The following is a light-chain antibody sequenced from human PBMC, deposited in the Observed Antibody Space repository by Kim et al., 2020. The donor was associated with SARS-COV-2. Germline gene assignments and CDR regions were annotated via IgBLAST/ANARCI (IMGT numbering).Light chain of an antibody. CDR3: QKYNSVPLT. V-gene: IGKV1-27*01. CDR1: QDISNY. Sequence: IQMTQSPSSLSASIGDRVTITCRASQDISNYLAWYQQKPGEVPKLLIYTASTLQSGVPSRFSGSGSGTDFTLTISSLQPEDVATYYCQKYNSVPLTFGGGTKVDIK. CDR2: TAS. J-gene: IGKJ4*01.